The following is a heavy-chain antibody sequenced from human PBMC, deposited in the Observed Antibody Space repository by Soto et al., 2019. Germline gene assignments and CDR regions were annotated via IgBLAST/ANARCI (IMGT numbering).Heavy chain of an antibody. J-gene: IGHJ4*02. Sequence: QVQLVQSGAEVKKPGASVKVSCKASGYTFTSYDINWVRQATGQGLEWMGWMNPNSGNTVYAQKFQGRVTMTRNTSIRTAYMELSSLRSEYTAVYYCARGRRIRRDYYFDYWGQGTLVTVSS. V-gene: IGHV1-8*01. CDR2: MNPNSGNT. CDR1: GYTFTSYD. CDR3: ARGRRIRRDYYFDY.